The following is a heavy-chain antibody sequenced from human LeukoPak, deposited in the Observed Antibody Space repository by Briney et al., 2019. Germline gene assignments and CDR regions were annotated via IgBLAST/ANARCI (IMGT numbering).Heavy chain of an antibody. D-gene: IGHD3-10*01. Sequence: PSETLSLTCDVSGASTSSSIWWSWVRQPPGKGLEWIGEIYHSGSTNYNSSLKSRVTISIDNSKNQFSLKLSSVTAADTAVYYCARGGSGSYNPFDYWGQGTLVTVSS. J-gene: IGHJ4*02. CDR3: ARGGSGSYNPFDY. CDR2: IYHSGST. V-gene: IGHV4-4*02. CDR1: GASTSSSIW.